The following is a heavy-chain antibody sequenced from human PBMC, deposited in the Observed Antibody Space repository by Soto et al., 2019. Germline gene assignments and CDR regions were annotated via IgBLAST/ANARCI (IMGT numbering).Heavy chain of an antibody. CDR3: ARLPGIVAPGTVFLDN. CDR2: IYPGDSDT. V-gene: IGHV5-51*01. CDR1: GYRFTSSW. Sequence: GESLKISCKASGYRFTSSWIGWVRQMPGKGLEWMGIIYPGDSDTRYRPSFQGQVAISADKSSSTAYLQWNSLQASDTAMYYCARLPGIVAPGTVFLDNWGQGTMVTVSS. D-gene: IGHD1-1*01. J-gene: IGHJ4*02.